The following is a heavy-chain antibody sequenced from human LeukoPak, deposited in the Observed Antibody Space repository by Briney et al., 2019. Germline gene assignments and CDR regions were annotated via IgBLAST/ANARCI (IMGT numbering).Heavy chain of an antibody. CDR1: GFTFSSYS. J-gene: IGHJ4*02. V-gene: IGHV3-21*01. Sequence: PGGSLRLSCAASGFTFSSYSMNWVRQAPGKGLEWVSSISSSSSYIYYADSVKGRFTISRDNAKSSLYLQMNSLRAQDTAVYYCASWRLRSGRATGIDYWGQGTLVTVSS. D-gene: IGHD3-9*01. CDR2: ISSSSSYI. CDR3: ASWRLRSGRATGIDY.